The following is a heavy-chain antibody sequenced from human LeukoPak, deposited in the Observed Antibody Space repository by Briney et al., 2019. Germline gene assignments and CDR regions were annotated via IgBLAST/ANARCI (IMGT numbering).Heavy chain of an antibody. CDR1: GFIFSSYW. D-gene: IGHD3-22*01. CDR3: ARDRSLLTYYYDSSGYYDAFDI. V-gene: IGHV3-7*01. J-gene: IGHJ3*02. CDR2: IKQDGSEK. Sequence: GGSLRLSCAASGFIFSSYWMSWVRQAPGKGLEWVANIKQDGSEKNYVDSVKGRFTISRDNAKNSLYLQMNSLRAEDTAVYYCARDRSLLTYYYDSSGYYDAFDIWGQGTMVTVSS.